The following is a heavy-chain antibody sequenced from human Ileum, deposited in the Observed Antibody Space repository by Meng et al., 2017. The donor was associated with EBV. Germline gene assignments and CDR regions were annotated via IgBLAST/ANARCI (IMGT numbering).Heavy chain of an antibody. V-gene: IGHV1-69*13. Sequence: QVQLVQSGAEVMKPGSSVKVACKTSGGSFSTHTFSWVRQAPGQGLEWMGGLIAVFDKTKAAPRFQDRVTFTADESTSTAYTELSSLTFDDTAVYFCARGRRNEPLCDYWGQGTLVTVSS. J-gene: IGHJ4*02. CDR2: LIAVFDKT. D-gene: IGHD1-14*01. CDR1: GGSFSTHT. CDR3: ARGRRNEPLCDY.